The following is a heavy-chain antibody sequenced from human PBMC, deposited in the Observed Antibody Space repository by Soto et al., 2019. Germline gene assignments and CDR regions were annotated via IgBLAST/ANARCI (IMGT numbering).Heavy chain of an antibody. CDR1: GFTFSSYV. CDR3: AKDLDGYCSSTSFYTYFGLDV. Sequence: QVQLVESGGGVVQPGRSLRLSCAASGFTFSSYVMHWVRQAPGKGLEWVAVISYDGSNKYYADSVKGRFTISRDNSKHSLFLQLNSLRPEHTAVYYCAKDLDGYCSSTSFYTYFGLDVLGQGTTFTLSS. D-gene: IGHD2-2*03. J-gene: IGHJ6*02. V-gene: IGHV3-30*18. CDR2: ISYDGSNK.